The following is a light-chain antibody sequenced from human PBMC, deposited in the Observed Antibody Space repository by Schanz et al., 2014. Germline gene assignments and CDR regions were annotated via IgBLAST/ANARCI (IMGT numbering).Light chain of an antibody. Sequence: EIVLTQSPGTLSLSPGERATLSCRASQSVSSNSLAWYQQKPGQAPRLLIYAASNRATGIPARFGGSGSGTDFTLTISSLEPEDFAVYYCQKRSNWPPTFGGGTKVEIK. J-gene: IGKJ4*01. V-gene: IGKV3-11*01. CDR1: QSVSSN. CDR2: AAS. CDR3: QKRSNWPPT.